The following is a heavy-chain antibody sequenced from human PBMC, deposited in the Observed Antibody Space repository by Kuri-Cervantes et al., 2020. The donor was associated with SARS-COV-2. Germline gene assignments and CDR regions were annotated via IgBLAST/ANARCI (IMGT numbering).Heavy chain of an antibody. J-gene: IGHJ4*02. CDR2: INPSGGST. CDR3: ARDPTPYYDFWSGSYYFDY. V-gene: IGHV1-46*01. D-gene: IGHD3-3*01. Sequence: ASVKVSCKASGYTFTSYYMHWVRQAPGQGLEWMGIINPSGGSTSCAQKFQGRVTMTRDTSTSTVYMELSSLRSEDTAVYYCARDPTPYYDFWSGSYYFDYWGQGTLVTVSS. CDR1: GYTFTSYY.